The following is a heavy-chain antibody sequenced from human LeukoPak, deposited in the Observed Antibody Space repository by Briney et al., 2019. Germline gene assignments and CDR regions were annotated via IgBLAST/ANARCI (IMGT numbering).Heavy chain of an antibody. V-gene: IGHV3-43*02. CDR2: ISGHGGLS. D-gene: IGHD2-21*01. CDR3: TRPSVSERNSYYFEN. Sequence: GGSLRLSCAASGFTFDDYAMHWVRQSPGKGLEWVSLISGHGGLSDYAASVKGRFTISRDDSKNSLYLQMNSLATDDTAVYYCTRPSVSERNSYYFENWGQGTLVTVSS. CDR1: GFTFDDYA. J-gene: IGHJ4*02.